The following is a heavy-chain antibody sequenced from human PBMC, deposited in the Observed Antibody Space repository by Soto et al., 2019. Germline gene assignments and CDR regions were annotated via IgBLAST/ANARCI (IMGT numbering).Heavy chain of an antibody. V-gene: IGHV4-59*01. CDR1: GGSISSYY. D-gene: IGHD3-9*01. CDR2: IYYSGST. Sequence: SETLSLTCTVSGGSISSYYWSWIRQPPGKGLEWIGYIYYSGSTNYNPSLKSRVTISVDTSKNQFSLKLSSVTAADTAVYYCARGNYDILTGYYGWYFDLWGRGTLVT. J-gene: IGHJ2*01. CDR3: ARGNYDILTGYYGWYFDL.